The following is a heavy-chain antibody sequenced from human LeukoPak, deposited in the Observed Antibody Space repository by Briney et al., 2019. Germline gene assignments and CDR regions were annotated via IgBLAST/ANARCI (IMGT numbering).Heavy chain of an antibody. CDR1: GFTFSTYW. CDR2: INGDGSST. D-gene: IGHD1-26*01. J-gene: IGHJ3*02. CDR3: IRDFGSVGSTNAFDI. Sequence: PGGSLRLSCAASGFTFSTYWIHWVRQAPGKRLEWVSRINGDGSSTSYADSVKGQFTISRDNAKNTLYLQMNSLRVEDTAIYYCIRDFGSVGSTNAFDIWGQGTMVTVSS. V-gene: IGHV3-74*01.